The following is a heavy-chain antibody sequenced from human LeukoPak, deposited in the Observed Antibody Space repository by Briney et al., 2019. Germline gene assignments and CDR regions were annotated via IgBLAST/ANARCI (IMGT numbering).Heavy chain of an antibody. D-gene: IGHD3-3*01. V-gene: IGHV3-66*02. CDR2: IYSGGST. J-gene: IGHJ4*02. Sequence: PGGSLRLSCVASGFTVSSNYMSWVRQAPGKGLEWVSVIYSGGSTYYADSVKGRFTISRDNSKNTLYLQMNSLRAEDTAVYYCARYDFWSGYYNGEYYFDYWGPGTLVTVSS. CDR3: ARYDFWSGYYNGEYYFDY. CDR1: GFTVSSNY.